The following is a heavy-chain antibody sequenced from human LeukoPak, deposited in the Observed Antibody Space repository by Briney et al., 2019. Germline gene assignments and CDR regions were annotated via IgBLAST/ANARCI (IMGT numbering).Heavy chain of an antibody. CDR3: ARRHSSGSN. CDR2: IYSGGIT. Sequence: GGSLRLSCAASGFTFSQYWMSWVRQAPGKGLEWVSVIYSGGITYYADSVKGRFTISRDNSKNTLYLQMNSLRPEDTAIYYCARRHSSGSNWGQGTLVTVSS. D-gene: IGHD6-19*01. V-gene: IGHV3-66*02. CDR1: GFTFSQYW. J-gene: IGHJ4*02.